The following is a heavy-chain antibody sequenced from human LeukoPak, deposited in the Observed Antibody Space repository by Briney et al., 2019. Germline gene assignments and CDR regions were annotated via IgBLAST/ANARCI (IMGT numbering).Heavy chain of an antibody. CDR3: ARGRRDGYNLLCGY. CDR1: GFTFSSYA. J-gene: IGHJ4*02. Sequence: PGGSLRLSCAASGFTFSSYAMNWVRQAPGKGLAWVSGINNSGGSTYYADSVKGRFTISRDNSKNTLYLQMNSLRAEDTAVYYCARGRRDGYNLLCGYWGQGTLVTVSS. D-gene: IGHD5-24*01. CDR2: INNSGGST. V-gene: IGHV3-23*01.